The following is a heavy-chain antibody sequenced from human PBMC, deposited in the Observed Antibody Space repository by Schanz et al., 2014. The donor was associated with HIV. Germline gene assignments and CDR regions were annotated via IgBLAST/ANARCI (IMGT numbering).Heavy chain of an antibody. CDR3: AKDPGILPRTYFDS. CDR2: ISGNGDSA. D-gene: IGHD2-2*02. Sequence: VQLVESGGGVVQPGGSLRLSCAASGFSFSTYGIHWVRQAPGKGLEWVSSISGNGDSAYYADSVRGRFTISRDNSLHMLYLEMKSLRAEDTAVYYCAKDPGILPRTYFDSWGQGALVTVSS. J-gene: IGHJ4*02. CDR1: GFSFSTYG. V-gene: IGHV3-23*04.